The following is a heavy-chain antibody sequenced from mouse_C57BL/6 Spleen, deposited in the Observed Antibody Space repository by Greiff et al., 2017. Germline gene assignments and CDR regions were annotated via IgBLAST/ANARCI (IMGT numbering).Heavy chain of an antibody. V-gene: IGHV14-1*01. CDR1: GFNIKDYY. CDR3: TTGGNYGGDAMDY. CDR2: IDPEDGDT. D-gene: IGHD2-1*01. Sequence: VQLQQSGAELVRPGASVKLSCTASGFNIKDYYMHWVKQRPEQGLEWIGRIDPEDGDTEYAPKFQGKATMTADTSSNTAYLPLSSLTSEDTAVYYCTTGGNYGGDAMDYWGQGTSVTVSS. J-gene: IGHJ4*01.